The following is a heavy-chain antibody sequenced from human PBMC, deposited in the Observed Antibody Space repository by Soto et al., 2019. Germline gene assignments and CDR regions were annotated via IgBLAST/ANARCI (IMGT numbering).Heavy chain of an antibody. CDR2: IYYSGST. Sequence: TSETLSLTCTVSGGSVSSGSYYWSWIRQPPGKGLEWIGYIYYSGSTNYNPSLKSRVTISVDTSKNQFSLKLSSVTAADTAVYYSASLSHNGEWFGELLPNHYYYYGMDVWGQGTTVTVSS. V-gene: IGHV4-61*01. CDR3: ASLSHNGEWFGELLPNHYYYYGMDV. J-gene: IGHJ6*02. D-gene: IGHD3-10*01. CDR1: GGSVSSGSYY.